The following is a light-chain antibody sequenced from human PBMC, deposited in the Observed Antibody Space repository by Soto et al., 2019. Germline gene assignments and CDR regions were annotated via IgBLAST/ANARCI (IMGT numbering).Light chain of an antibody. V-gene: IGKV3-15*01. J-gene: IGKJ1*01. CDR2: GAS. CDR3: QQYNNWPPKT. Sequence: ELVMTQSPATLSVSTAERATLSCRASQSVSSNLAWYQQKPGQAPRLLIYGASTRATGIPARFSGSGSGTEFTLTISSLQSEDFAVYYCQQYNNWPPKTFGQGTKVDIK. CDR1: QSVSSN.